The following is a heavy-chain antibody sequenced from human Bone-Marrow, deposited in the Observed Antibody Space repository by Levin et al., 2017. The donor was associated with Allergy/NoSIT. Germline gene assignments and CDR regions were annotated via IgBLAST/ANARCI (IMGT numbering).Heavy chain of an antibody. CDR3: ASSSVSDYWYFDL. Sequence: SLKISCAASGFTFHTYAMHWVRQSPGKGLEWVSSISWNSANIDYADSVKGRFTISRDNAKNSLYLQMNSLRPEDTAFYFCASSSVSDYWYFDLWGRGTLVTVSS. D-gene: IGHD3-10*01. CDR2: ISWNSANI. J-gene: IGHJ2*01. CDR1: GFTFHTYA. V-gene: IGHV3-9*01.